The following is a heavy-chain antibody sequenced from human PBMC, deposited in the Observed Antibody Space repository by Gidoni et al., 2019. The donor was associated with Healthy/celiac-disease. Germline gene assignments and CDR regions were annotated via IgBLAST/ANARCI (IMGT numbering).Heavy chain of an antibody. CDR3: TTDLRCGRLERPPSYYGMDV. V-gene: IGHV3-15*07. CDR1: GFPLSSAW. J-gene: IGHJ6*02. Sequence: EVQLVESGGGLAKVGGSLSLSGAASGFPLSSAWMHWGRQAPGKGLEWVVRIKSKTDCGTTDYAAPVKSRFTISRDDSKNTLFLQMNSLKTEDTAVYYCTTDLRCGRLERPPSYYGMDVWGQGTTVTVSS. D-gene: IGHD5-12*01. CDR2: IKSKTDCGTT.